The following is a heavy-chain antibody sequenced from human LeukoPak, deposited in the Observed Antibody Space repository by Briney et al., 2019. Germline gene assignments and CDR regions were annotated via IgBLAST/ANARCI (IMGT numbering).Heavy chain of an antibody. D-gene: IGHD1-26*01. CDR2: ISASGGTI. CDR3: AKQHGNFDS. CDR1: GFIFSSYA. J-gene: IGHJ4*02. V-gene: IGHV3-23*01. Sequence: GGSLRLSCAASGFIFSSYAMSWVRQAPGKGLEWVSHISASGGTIYYAGSVKGRFTISRDNSKNTLYLQMNSLRAEDTALYCCAKQHGNFDSWGQGTLVTVSS.